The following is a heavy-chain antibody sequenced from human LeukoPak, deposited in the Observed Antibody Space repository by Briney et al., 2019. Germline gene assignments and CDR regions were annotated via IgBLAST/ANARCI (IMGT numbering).Heavy chain of an antibody. V-gene: IGHV3-23*01. CDR1: GFTFSKYA. J-gene: IGHJ4*02. CDR3: AKSTPSIRYFDWLLAPAFDY. CDR2: ITINGGGT. D-gene: IGHD3-9*01. Sequence: GGSLRLSCAASGFTFSKYAMTWVRQPPGKGLEWLSAITINGGGTYYADSVKGRFTISRDNSKNTLYLQMNSLRAEDTAVYYCAKSTPSIRYFDWLLAPAFDYWGQGTLVTVSS.